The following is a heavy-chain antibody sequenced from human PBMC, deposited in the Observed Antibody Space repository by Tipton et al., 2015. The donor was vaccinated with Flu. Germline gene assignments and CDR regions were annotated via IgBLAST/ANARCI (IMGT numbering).Heavy chain of an antibody. CDR1: GGSISSGSYY. J-gene: IGHJ4*02. D-gene: IGHD2-8*01. CDR3: ARFPAGVKRGFDY. V-gene: IGHV4-61*02. CDR2: IYTSGST. Sequence: LRLSCTVSGGSISSGSYYWSWIRQPAGQGLEWIGRIYTSGSTNYNPSLKSRVTISVDTSKNQFSRKLSSVTAADTAVYYCARFPAGVKRGFDYWGQGTLATVSS.